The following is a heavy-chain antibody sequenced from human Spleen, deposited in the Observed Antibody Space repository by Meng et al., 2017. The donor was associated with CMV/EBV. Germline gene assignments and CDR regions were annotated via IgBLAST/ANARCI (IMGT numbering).Heavy chain of an antibody. CDR2: INTNTGNP. CDR3: ASVSGEGGY. D-gene: IGHD1-26*01. V-gene: IGHV7-4-1*02. CDR1: GYTFTRYA. J-gene: IGHJ4*02. Sequence: KGACKASGYTFTRYAMNWVRQAPGQGLEWMGWINTNTGNPTYAQGFTGRFVFSLDTSVSTAYLQITSLKAEDTAVYYCASVSGEGGYWGQGTLVTVSS.